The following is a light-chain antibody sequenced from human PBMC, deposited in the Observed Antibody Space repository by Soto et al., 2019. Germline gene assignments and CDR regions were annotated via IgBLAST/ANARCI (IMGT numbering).Light chain of an antibody. CDR1: QSFTSRS. Sequence: IVLTQSPGTLSLSPGERATLSCRASQSFTSRSLAWYQQKPGLAPRLLISGASNRAAGIPDRFSGSGSGTDFTLTISRLEPEDFAVYYCQQYDSSTRTFGQVTKVDIX. CDR2: GAS. V-gene: IGKV3-20*01. CDR3: QQYDSSTRT. J-gene: IGKJ1*01.